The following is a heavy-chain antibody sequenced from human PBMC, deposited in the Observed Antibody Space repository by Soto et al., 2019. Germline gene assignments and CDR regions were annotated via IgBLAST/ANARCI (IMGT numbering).Heavy chain of an antibody. D-gene: IGHD2-2*01. Sequence: SETLSLTCAVYGGSFSGYYWSWIRQPPGKGLEWIGEINHSGSTNYNPSLKSRVTISVDTSKNQFSLKLSSVTAADTAVYYCARGKARCSSTSCHRLWGDAFDIWGQGTMVTVSS. CDR3: ARGKARCSSTSCHRLWGDAFDI. V-gene: IGHV4-34*01. CDR2: INHSGST. J-gene: IGHJ3*02. CDR1: GGSFSGYY.